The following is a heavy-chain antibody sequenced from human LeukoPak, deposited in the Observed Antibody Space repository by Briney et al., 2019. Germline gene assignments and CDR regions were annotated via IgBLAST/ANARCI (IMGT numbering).Heavy chain of an antibody. Sequence: SVKVSCKASGGTFSSYAISWVRQAPGQGLEWMGGIIPIFGTANYAQKFQGRVTITADESTSTAYMELSSLRSEDTAVYYCARDGPGGSSSVGFDYWGQGTLVTVSS. V-gene: IGHV1-69*01. CDR2: IIPIFGTA. J-gene: IGHJ4*02. CDR3: ARDGPGGSSSVGFDY. CDR1: GGTFSSYA. D-gene: IGHD6-6*01.